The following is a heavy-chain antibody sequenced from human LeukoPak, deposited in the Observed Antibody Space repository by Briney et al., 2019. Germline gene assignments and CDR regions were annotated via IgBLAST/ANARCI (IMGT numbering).Heavy chain of an antibody. CDR2: ISYDGSNK. D-gene: IGHD1-1*01. Sequence: GRSLRLSCAASGFTFSSYGMHWVRQAPGKGLEWVAVISYDGSNKYYADSVKGRSTISRDNSKNTLHLQMNSLRAEDTAVYYCAKDRKKGSTRRPLPADYWGQGTLVTVSS. V-gene: IGHV3-30*18. CDR3: AKDRKKGSTRRPLPADY. J-gene: IGHJ4*02. CDR1: GFTFSSYG.